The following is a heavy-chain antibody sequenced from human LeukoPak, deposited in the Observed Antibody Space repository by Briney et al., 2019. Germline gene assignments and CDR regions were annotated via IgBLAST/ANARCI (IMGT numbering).Heavy chain of an antibody. CDR1: GHTFTGYY. Sequence: ASVKVSCKASGHTFTGYYMHWVRQAPGQGLEWMGWINANSGGTNYAQKFQGRVTMTRDTSISTAYMELSRLRSDDTAVYYCAREYYDILTGYYHYWYFDLWGRGTLVTVSS. D-gene: IGHD3-9*01. J-gene: IGHJ2*01. CDR3: AREYYDILTGYYHYWYFDL. V-gene: IGHV1-2*02. CDR2: INANSGGT.